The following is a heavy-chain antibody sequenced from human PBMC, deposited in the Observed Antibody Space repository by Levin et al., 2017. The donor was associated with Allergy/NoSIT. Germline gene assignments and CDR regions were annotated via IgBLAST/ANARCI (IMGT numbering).Heavy chain of an antibody. CDR3: ARRYCSGGSCQTPFDY. Sequence: PGGSLRLSCAASGFTFSSYAMHWVRQAPGKGLEYVSAISSNGGTTYYANSVKGRFTISRDNSKNTLYLQMGSLRAEDMAVYYCARRYCSGGSCQTPFDYWGQGTLVTVSS. V-gene: IGHV3-64*01. D-gene: IGHD2-15*01. CDR1: GFTFSSYA. CDR2: ISSNGGTT. J-gene: IGHJ4*02.